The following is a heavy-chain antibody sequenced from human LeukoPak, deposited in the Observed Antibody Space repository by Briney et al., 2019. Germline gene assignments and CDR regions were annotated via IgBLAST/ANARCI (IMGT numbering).Heavy chain of an antibody. CDR2: ISSSSSYT. CDR1: GFTFSDYY. Sequence: PGGSLRLSCAASGFTFSDYYMSWIRQAPGKGLEWVSYISSSSSYTNYADSVKGRFTISRDNAKNSLYLQMNSLRAEDTAAYYCASVRGYSSSRFDYWGQGTLVTVSS. J-gene: IGHJ4*02. D-gene: IGHD6-13*01. V-gene: IGHV3-11*06. CDR3: ASVRGYSSSRFDY.